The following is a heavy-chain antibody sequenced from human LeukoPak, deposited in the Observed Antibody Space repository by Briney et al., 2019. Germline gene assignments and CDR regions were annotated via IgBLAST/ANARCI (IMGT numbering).Heavy chain of an antibody. J-gene: IGHJ4*02. CDR3: ARDQDGY. CDR1: GFTFSSFW. Sequence: GGSLRLSCAASGFTFSSFWMSWVRQAPGRGPEWVANIRQDGSEIYYVDSVKGRFTISRDNARNSLNLQMNSLRAEDTAVYYCARDQDGYWGQGTLVTVSS. V-gene: IGHV3-7*03. CDR2: IRQDGSEI.